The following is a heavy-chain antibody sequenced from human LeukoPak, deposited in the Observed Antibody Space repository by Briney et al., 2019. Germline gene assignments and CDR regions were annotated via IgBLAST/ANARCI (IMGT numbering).Heavy chain of an antibody. V-gene: IGHV3-30*18. CDR3: AKDLGGGSGCYDL. D-gene: IGHD6-19*01. CDR2: ISYDGSNK. CDR1: GFTFSSYG. Sequence: GGSLRLSCAASGFTFSSYGMHWVRQAPGKGLEWVAIISYDGSNKYYADYVQGRFTISRDNSKNTLYLQMNSLIAEDTAVYYCAKDLGGGSGCYDLWGRGTLVTVSS. J-gene: IGHJ2*01.